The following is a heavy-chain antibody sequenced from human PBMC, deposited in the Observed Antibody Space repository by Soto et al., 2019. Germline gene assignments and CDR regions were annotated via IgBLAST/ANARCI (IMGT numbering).Heavy chain of an antibody. V-gene: IGHV1-2*02. Sequence: ASVKVSCKASGHTFTGYYMHWVRKAPGQGLEWMGWINPNSGGTKYAQKFQGRVTMTRDTSISTAYMEMSRLRSDDTAVYYCARVRYIVGSYTYYFDYWGQGTLVTVSS. J-gene: IGHJ4*02. D-gene: IGHD1-26*01. CDR2: INPNSGGT. CDR1: GHTFTGYY. CDR3: ARVRYIVGSYTYYFDY.